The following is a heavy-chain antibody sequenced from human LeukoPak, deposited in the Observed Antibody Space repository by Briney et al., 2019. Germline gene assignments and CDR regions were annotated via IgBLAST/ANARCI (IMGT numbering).Heavy chain of an antibody. CDR3: AREIDYGDYDDY. J-gene: IGHJ4*02. D-gene: IGHD4-17*01. V-gene: IGHV1-2*02. CDR2: INPNSGGI. CDR1: GYTFTGYY. Sequence: ASVKVSCKASGYTFTGYYMHWVRQAPGQGLEWMGWINPNSGGINYAQKFQGRVTMTRDTSISTAYMELSRLRSDDTAVYYCAREIDYGDYDDYWGQGTLVTVSS.